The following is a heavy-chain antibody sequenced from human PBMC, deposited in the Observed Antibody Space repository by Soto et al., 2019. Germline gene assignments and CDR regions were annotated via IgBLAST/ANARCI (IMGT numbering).Heavy chain of an antibody. CDR1: GITLSNYF. CDR2: ISYDGSNK. Sequence: QVQLVESGGGVVQPGRSLTLSCAASGITLSNYFMYWVRQAPRKGLEWVAAISYDGSNKHYAASVKGRFTLSRDNSKNTLYLQTNSLTLAYTAVYYSVAGDHYSAMALWGQCTTVTVSS. CDR3: VAGDHYSAMAL. J-gene: IGHJ6*02. V-gene: IGHV3-30-3*01.